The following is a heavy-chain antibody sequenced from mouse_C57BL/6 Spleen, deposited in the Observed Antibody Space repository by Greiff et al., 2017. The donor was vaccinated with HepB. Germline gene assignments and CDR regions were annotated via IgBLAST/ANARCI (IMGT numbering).Heavy chain of an antibody. J-gene: IGHJ3*01. CDR1: GYAFSSSW. V-gene: IGHV1-82*01. CDR2: IYPGDGDT. CDR3: ARGSNYFFAY. D-gene: IGHD2-5*01. Sequence: QVQLQQSGPELVKPGASVKISCKASGYAFSSSWMNWVKQRPGKGLEWIGRIYPGDGDTNYNGKFKGKATLTADKSSSTAYMQLSSLTSEDSAVYFCARGSNYFFAYWGQGTLVTVSA.